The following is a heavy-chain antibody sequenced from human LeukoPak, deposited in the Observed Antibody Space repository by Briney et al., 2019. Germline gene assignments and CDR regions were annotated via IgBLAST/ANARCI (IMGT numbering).Heavy chain of an antibody. D-gene: IGHD3-10*01. CDR1: GYTFSSYA. Sequence: GGSLRLSCAASGYTFSSYAMHWVRQAPGKGLEWVAVISYDGSNKYYADSVKGRFTTSRDNSKNTLYLQMGSLRAEDMAVYYCAREGGSGSYSHWGQGTLVTVSS. CDR3: AREGGSGSYSH. V-gene: IGHV3-30*14. CDR2: ISYDGSNK. J-gene: IGHJ4*02.